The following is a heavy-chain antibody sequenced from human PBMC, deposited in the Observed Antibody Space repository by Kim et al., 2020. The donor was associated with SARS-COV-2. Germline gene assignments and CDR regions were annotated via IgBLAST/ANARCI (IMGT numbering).Heavy chain of an antibody. CDR2: ISYDGSNK. CDR1: GFTFSSYG. D-gene: IGHD4-4*01. V-gene: IGHV3-30*18. Sequence: GGSLRLSCAASGFTFSSYGMHWVRQAPGKGLEWVAVISYDGSNKYYADSVKGRFTISRDNSKNTLYLQMNSLRAEDTAVYYCAKDSTDYIRDTRGRFDY. CDR3: AKDSTDYIRDTRGRFDY. J-gene: IGHJ4*01.